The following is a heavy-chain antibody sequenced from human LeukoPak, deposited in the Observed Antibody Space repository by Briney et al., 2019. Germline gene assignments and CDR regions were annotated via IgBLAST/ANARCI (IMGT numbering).Heavy chain of an antibody. J-gene: IGHJ4*02. CDR2: ISRGGDYT. V-gene: IGHV3-21*01. CDR1: GFTFSSDS. D-gene: IGHD6-19*01. Sequence: GGSLRLSCAASGFTFSSDSMNWVRQAPGKGLEWVSSISRGGDYTYSEDSVKGRFTISRDNAKDSLYLQLNSLRAEDTAVYYCARDLMAVAGTGFDYWGQGTLVTVSS. CDR3: ARDLMAVAGTGFDY.